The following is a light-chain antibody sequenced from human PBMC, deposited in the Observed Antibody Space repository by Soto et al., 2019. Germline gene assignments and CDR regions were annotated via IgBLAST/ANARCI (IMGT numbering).Light chain of an antibody. CDR1: QSVSSSY. CDR3: PQYGSSTVT. CDR2: GAS. J-gene: IGKJ1*01. V-gene: IGKV3-20*01. Sequence: IVFTQSPGTLSLSPGERATLSCRASQSVSSSYLAWYQQKPGQAPRLLIYGASSRETGIRDRFSGSGAGTDFTLTISRLEPEDVAVDYCPQYGSSTVTFGQGTKVDIK.